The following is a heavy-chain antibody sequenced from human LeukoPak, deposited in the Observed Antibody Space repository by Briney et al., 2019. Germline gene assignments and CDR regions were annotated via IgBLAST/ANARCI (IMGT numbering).Heavy chain of an antibody. CDR2: IKQDGSET. D-gene: IGHD3-22*01. J-gene: IGHJ4*02. V-gene: IGHV3-7*03. Sequence: GGSLRLSCAASEFTFSHHWMTWVRQAPGKGLELVANIKQDGSETYYVDSVKGRFTISRDNAKNSLDMQMNSLRVEDTAVYYCAPRGYDSSGYYDFDYWGQGTLVTVSS. CDR1: EFTFSHHW. CDR3: APRGYDSSGYYDFDY.